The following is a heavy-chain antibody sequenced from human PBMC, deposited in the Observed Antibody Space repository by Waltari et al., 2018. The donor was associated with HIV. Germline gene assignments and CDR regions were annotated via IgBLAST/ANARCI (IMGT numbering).Heavy chain of an antibody. D-gene: IGHD3-16*01. J-gene: IGHJ4*02. CDR1: GGSIRSGSSY. CDR3: ARELSDYGATAWFDY. Sequence: QVQLQESGPGLVKPSQPLSLTCTVSGGSIRSGSSYWGWIRQAAGKGLEWIVRIYTSVNTNYRPSLKSRVTISMDTSKNQFSLRLSSVTAADTAVYYCARELSDYGATAWFDYWGRGTLVTVSS. CDR2: IYTSVNT. V-gene: IGHV4-61*02.